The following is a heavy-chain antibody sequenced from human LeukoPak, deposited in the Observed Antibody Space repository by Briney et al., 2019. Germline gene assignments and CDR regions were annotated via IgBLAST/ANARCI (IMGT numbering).Heavy chain of an antibody. CDR2: VSTGRSSM. J-gene: IGHJ5*02. CDR3: ARRFDL. V-gene: IGHV3-48*03. Sequence: QSGGSLRLSCAASGFTFDDYGMSWVRQAPGKGLEWVSKVSTGRSSMYYADSVKGRFTISRDNAKNSLFLQMNSLRAEDTAIYYCARRFDLWGQGTLVTVSS. CDR1: GFTFDDYG.